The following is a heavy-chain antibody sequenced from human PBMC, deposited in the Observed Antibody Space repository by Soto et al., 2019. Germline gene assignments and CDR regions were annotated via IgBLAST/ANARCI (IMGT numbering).Heavy chain of an antibody. V-gene: IGHV3-21*01. D-gene: IGHD3-22*01. CDR1: GFTFSSYS. CDR3: ARDPSTTYYYDSAYFDY. Sequence: PGGSLRLSCAASGFTFSSYSMNWVRQAPGKGLEWVSSISSSSSYIYYADSVKGRFTISRDNAKNSLYLQMNSLRAEDTAVYYCARDPSTTYYYDSAYFDYWGQGTLVTVSS. CDR2: ISSSSSYI. J-gene: IGHJ4*02.